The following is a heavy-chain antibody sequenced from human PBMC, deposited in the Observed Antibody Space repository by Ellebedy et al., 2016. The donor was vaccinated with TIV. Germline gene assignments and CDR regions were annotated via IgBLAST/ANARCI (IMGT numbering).Heavy chain of an antibody. V-gene: IGHV1-69*13. CDR2: IIPIFGTA. Sequence: ASVKVSCKASGGTFSSYAISWVRQAPGQGLEWMGGIIPIFGTANYAQKFQGRVTITADESTSTAYMELSSLRSEDTAVYYCARTSAMGPLGFDYWGQGTLVTVSS. CDR3: ARTSAMGPLGFDY. J-gene: IGHJ4*02. CDR1: GGTFSSYA. D-gene: IGHD1-26*01.